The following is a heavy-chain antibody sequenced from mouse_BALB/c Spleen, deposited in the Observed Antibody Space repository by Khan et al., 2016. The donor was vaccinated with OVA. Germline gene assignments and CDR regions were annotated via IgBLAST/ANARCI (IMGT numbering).Heavy chain of an antibody. D-gene: IGHD2-1*01. Sequence: QIQLVQSGPELKKPGETVKISCKASGYTFTNYGMNWVKQAPGKGLKWMGWINTYTGEPTYADDFKGRFAFSLETSASTAYLEINNLKNEDTATYISAISNCNYWFVYWGQGTLVTVSA. J-gene: IGHJ3*01. CDR1: GYTFTNYG. CDR2: INTYTGEP. CDR3: AISNCNYWFVY. V-gene: IGHV9-3-1*01.